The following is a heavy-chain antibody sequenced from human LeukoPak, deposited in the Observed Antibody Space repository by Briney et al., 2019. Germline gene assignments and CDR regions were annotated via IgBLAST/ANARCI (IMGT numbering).Heavy chain of an antibody. CDR1: GYSISSGYY. D-gene: IGHD3-3*01. Sequence: SETLSLTCAVSGYSISSGYYRGWIRQPPRKGLELIGSIYHSGSTYYNPSLKSRVTISVDTSKNQFSLKLSSVTAADTAVYYCARSQWTNYDFWSGYYTSNWFDPWGQGTLVTVSS. V-gene: IGHV4-38-2*01. CDR3: ARSQWTNYDFWSGYYTSNWFDP. J-gene: IGHJ5*02. CDR2: IYHSGST.